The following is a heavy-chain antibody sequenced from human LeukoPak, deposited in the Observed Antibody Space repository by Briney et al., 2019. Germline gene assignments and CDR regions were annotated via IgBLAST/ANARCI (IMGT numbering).Heavy chain of an antibody. D-gene: IGHD6-19*01. CDR2: IYYSGST. CDR3: ARQANPAVADYYFDY. Sequence: SETLSLTCTVSGGSISSYYWSWIRQPPGKGLEWIGYIYYSGSTNYTPSLKSRVTISVDTSKNQFSLKLSSVTAADTAVYYCARQANPAVADYYFDYWGQGTLVTVSS. CDR1: GGSISSYY. V-gene: IGHV4-59*08. J-gene: IGHJ4*02.